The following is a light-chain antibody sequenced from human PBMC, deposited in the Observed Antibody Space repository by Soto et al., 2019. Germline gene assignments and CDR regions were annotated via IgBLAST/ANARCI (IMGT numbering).Light chain of an antibody. V-gene: IGKV3-11*01. CDR2: DAS. CDR3: QQRSDWPIT. Sequence: EIVLTQSPATLSLSPGERATLSCRASQSVSSYLAWYQQKPGQAPRLLIYDASNRATGIPARSSGSGSGTDFTLTINSLETDDCAVYYCQQRSDWPITFGQGTRLEI. J-gene: IGKJ5*01. CDR1: QSVSSY.